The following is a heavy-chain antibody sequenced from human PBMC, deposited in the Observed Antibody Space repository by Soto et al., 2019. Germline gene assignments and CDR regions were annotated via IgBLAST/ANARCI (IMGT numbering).Heavy chain of an antibody. CDR3: AKSSSSWYRSHFDY. CDR2: ISGSGGST. J-gene: IGHJ4*02. CDR1: GFTFSSYA. V-gene: IGHV3-23*01. Sequence: GGSLRLSCXASGFTFSSYAMSWVRQAPGKGLEWVSAISGSGGSTYYADSVKGRFTISRDNSKNTLYLQMNSLRAEDTAVYYCAKSSSSWYRSHFDYWGQGTLVTVSS. D-gene: IGHD6-13*01.